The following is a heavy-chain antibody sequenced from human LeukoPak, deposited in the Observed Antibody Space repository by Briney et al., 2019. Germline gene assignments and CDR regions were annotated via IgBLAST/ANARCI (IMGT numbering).Heavy chain of an antibody. CDR1: GYTFTSYD. D-gene: IGHD3-22*01. Sequence: ASVKVSCKASGYTFTSYDINWVRQATGQGLEWMGWMNPNSGNTGYAQKFQGRVTMTTDTSTSTAYMELRSLRSDDTAMYYCARASLYYYDTSGYQLWGQGTLVTVSS. CDR3: ARASLYYYDTSGYQL. J-gene: IGHJ4*02. CDR2: MNPNSGNT. V-gene: IGHV1-8*01.